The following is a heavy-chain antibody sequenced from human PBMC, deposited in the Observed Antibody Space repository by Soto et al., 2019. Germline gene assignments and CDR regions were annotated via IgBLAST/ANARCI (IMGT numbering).Heavy chain of an antibody. CDR2: IYYSGST. Sequence: SETLSLTCTVSGGSISSSSYYWGWIRQPPGKGLEWIGSIYYSGSTYYNPSLKSRVTISVDTSKNQFSLKLSSVTAADTAVYYCTRDGYNSNWFHPWGQGTPVTVS. V-gene: IGHV4-39*07. D-gene: IGHD5-12*01. J-gene: IGHJ5*02. CDR1: GGSISSSSYY. CDR3: TRDGYNSNWFHP.